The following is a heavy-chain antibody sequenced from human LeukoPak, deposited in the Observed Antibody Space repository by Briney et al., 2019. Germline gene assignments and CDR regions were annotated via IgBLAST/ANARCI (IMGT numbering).Heavy chain of an antibody. J-gene: IGHJ6*02. D-gene: IGHD2-2*01. CDR3: ARDHCTSSGCYEYYYYGVDV. CDR2: INPNSGGT. V-gene: IGHV1-2*02. CDR1: GHTFTGYY. Sequence: GASVKVSCKASGHTFTGYYMHWVRKAPGQGLEWMGWINPNSGGTNSAQKFQGRVTMTRDTSVSTAYMELSRLRSDDTAVYYCARDHCTSSGCYEYYYYGVDVWGQGTTVTVSS.